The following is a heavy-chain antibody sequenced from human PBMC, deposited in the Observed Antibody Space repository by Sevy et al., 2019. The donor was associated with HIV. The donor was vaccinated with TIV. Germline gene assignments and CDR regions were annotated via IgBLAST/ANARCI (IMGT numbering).Heavy chain of an antibody. CDR3: ARDPSGSYDNDAFDI. CDR1: AFTFSSYS. CDR2: ISSSSSYI. D-gene: IGHD1-26*01. Sequence: GGSLRLSCAASAFTFSSYSMNWVRQAPGKGLEWVSSISSSSSYIYYADSVKGRFTISRDNAKNSLYLQMNSLRAEDTAVYYCARDPSGSYDNDAFDIWGQGTMVTVSS. J-gene: IGHJ3*02. V-gene: IGHV3-21*01.